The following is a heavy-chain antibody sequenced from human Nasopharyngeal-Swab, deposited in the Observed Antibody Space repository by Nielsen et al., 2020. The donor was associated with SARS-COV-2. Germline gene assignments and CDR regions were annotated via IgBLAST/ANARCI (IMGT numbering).Heavy chain of an antibody. CDR2: ISAYNGNT. D-gene: IGHD6-19*01. V-gene: IGHV1-18*01. CDR1: GYTFTSYG. J-gene: IGHJ6*02. Sequence: ASVKVSRKASGYTFTSYGISWVRQAPGQGLEWMGWISAYNGNTNYAQKLQGRVTMTTDTSTSTAYMELRSLRSDDTAVYYCARWAGIGDYYYGMDVWGQGTTVTVSS. CDR3: ARWAGIGDYYYGMDV.